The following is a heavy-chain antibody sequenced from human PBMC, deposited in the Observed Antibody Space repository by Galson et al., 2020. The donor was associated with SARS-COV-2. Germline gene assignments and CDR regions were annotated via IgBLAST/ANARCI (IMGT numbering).Heavy chain of an antibody. CDR2: LGVSGGNT. CDR3: AKKRGPGKSPFDH. Sequence: GGSLRLSCAASGFTFSSYGLTWVRQAPGKGLEWVSALGVSGGNTYYADSVKGRFTISRDNSKNTLYLQMSSLRAEGTAVYYCAKKRGPGKSPFDHWGQGTLVTVSS. V-gene: IGHV3-23*01. CDR1: GFTFSSYG. D-gene: IGHD3-10*01. J-gene: IGHJ4*02.